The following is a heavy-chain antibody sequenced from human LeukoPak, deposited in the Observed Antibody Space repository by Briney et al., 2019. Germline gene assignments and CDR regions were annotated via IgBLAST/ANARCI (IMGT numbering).Heavy chain of an antibody. CDR3: ARGYGEFNPDY. D-gene: IGHD3-10*01. V-gene: IGHV3-30-3*01. Sequence: GGSQRLSCAASGFTFSSYAMHWVRQAPGKGLEWVAVISYDGSNKYYADSVKGRFTISRDNSKNTLYLQMNSLRSEDTAVYYCARGYGEFNPDYWGQGTLVTVSS. J-gene: IGHJ4*02. CDR2: ISYDGSNK. CDR1: GFTFSSYA.